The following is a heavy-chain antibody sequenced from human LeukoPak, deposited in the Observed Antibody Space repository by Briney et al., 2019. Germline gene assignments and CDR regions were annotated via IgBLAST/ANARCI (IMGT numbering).Heavy chain of an antibody. V-gene: IGHV3-30-3*01. Sequence: PGGSLRLSCAASGFTFSSYAMNWVRQAPGKGLEWVALISYDGSNKNYADSVKGRFTISRDNSKNTLYLQMNSLRAEDTAVYYCARNDYGDYYFDYWGQGTLVTVSS. CDR3: ARNDYGDYYFDY. D-gene: IGHD4-17*01. CDR1: GFTFSSYA. J-gene: IGHJ4*02. CDR2: ISYDGSNK.